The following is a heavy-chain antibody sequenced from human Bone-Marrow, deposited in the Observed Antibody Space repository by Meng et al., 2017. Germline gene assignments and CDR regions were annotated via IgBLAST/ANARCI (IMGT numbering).Heavy chain of an antibody. Sequence: SETLSLTCAVSGYSITGSYNWGWIRQSPGKGLEWIGSIYQSGSTYYNPSLKSRVTMSADTSKNQFSLKLSSVTAADTAVYYCARGITMVRGVQNDYYYYGMDVWGQGTTVTVSS. V-gene: IGHV4-38-2*01. CDR1: GYSITGSYN. D-gene: IGHD3-10*01. CDR3: ARGITMVRGVQNDYYYYGMDV. J-gene: IGHJ6*02. CDR2: IYQSGST.